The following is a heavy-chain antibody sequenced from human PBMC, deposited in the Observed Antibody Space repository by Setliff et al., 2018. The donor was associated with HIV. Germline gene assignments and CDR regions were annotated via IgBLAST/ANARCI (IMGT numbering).Heavy chain of an antibody. Sequence: SETLSLTCTVSGDSVTSETYCWGWIRQPPEKGLEWIGSSCYSRITYYNSSLKSRATLSVDTPRNQLSLKLSSVTAADTAVYYCVRSGYYWNTSPSFWGHGTLVTVS. CDR2: SCYSRIT. CDR1: GDSVTSETYC. J-gene: IGHJ4*01. D-gene: IGHD1-1*01. V-gene: IGHV4-39*01. CDR3: VRSGYYWNTSPSF.